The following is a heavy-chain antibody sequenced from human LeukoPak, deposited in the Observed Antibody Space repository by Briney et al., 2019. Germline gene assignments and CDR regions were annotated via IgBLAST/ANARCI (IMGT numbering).Heavy chain of an antibody. V-gene: IGHV3-33*01. CDR1: GFTFSSYG. CDR3: ASALISSSWRTWATYYYYGMDV. Sequence: GRSLRLSCAASGFTFSSYGMHWVRQAPGKGLEWVAVIWYDGSNKYYADSVKGRFTISRDNSKNTLYLQMNSLRAEDTAVYYCASALISSSWRTWATYYYYGMDVWGKGTTVTVSS. J-gene: IGHJ6*04. CDR2: IWYDGSNK. D-gene: IGHD6-13*01.